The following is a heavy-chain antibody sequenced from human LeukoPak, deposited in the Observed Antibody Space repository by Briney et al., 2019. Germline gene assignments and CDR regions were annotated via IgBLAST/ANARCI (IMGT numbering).Heavy chain of an antibody. Sequence: GESLKISCKASGYTFTGYWIGWVRQMPGKGLEWMGIIYPGDSNTRYSSSFQGQVTISADESISTAYLQWSSLKASDTAMYYCVGSTGYPYYFDYWGQGTLVTVSS. CDR3: VGSTGYPYYFDY. CDR2: IYPGDSNT. D-gene: IGHD3-9*01. CDR1: GYTFTGYW. V-gene: IGHV5-51*01. J-gene: IGHJ4*02.